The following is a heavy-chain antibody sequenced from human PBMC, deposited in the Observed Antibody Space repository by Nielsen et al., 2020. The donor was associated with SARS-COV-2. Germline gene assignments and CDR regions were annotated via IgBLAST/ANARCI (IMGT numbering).Heavy chain of an antibody. D-gene: IGHD1-7*01. J-gene: IGHJ4*02. V-gene: IGHV3-74*01. CDR1: GFTFSSYW. Sequence: GGSLRLSCAASGFTFSSYWMNWVRQAPGKGLVWVSRINGDGSSTSYADSLKGRFTISRDNAKNTLYLQMNSLRVEDTAVYYCTRAGNYRYDYWGQGTLVTVSS. CDR2: INGDGSST. CDR3: TRAGNYRYDY.